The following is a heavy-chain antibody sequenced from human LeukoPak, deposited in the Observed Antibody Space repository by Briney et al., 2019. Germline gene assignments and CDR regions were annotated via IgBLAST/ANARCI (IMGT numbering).Heavy chain of an antibody. Sequence: PSETLSLTCTVSGASITSNSYYWGWIRQPPGRGLEWIGSIYYSGSTYYNPSLKSRVTMSVDTSKNQFSLKLSSVTAADTAVYYCARESRLGMVRGVIPYYFDYWGQGTLVTVSS. V-gene: IGHV4-39*07. CDR2: IYYSGST. CDR3: ARESRLGMVRGVIPYYFDY. J-gene: IGHJ4*02. CDR1: GASITSNSYY. D-gene: IGHD3-10*01.